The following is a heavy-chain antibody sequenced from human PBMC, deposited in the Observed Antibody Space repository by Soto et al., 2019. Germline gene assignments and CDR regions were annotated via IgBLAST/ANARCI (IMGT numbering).Heavy chain of an antibody. V-gene: IGHV4-59*04. CDR3: ARIYYDSVFDY. J-gene: IGHJ4*02. CDR2: IYYSGST. Sequence: SETLSLTCTVSGGSISKYYWSWIRQSPGKGLEWIGYIYYSGSTYYNPSLKSRVTISVDTSKNQFSLKLSSVTAADTAVYYCARIYYDSVFDYWGQGTLVTVSS. D-gene: IGHD3-22*01. CDR1: GGSISKYY.